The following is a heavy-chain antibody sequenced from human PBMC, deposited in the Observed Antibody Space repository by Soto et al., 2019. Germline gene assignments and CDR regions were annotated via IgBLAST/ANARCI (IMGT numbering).Heavy chain of an antibody. CDR3: AREGSWLYFDH. CDR2: ITSNGGRT. CDR1: GFTFSSYA. Sequence: GGSLRLSCAASGFTFSSYAMHWVRQAPGKGLEYVSSITSNGGRTYYANSVKGRFTISRDNSKNTLYLQMGSLRAEDMAVYYCAREGSWLYFDHWGQGTLVTV. D-gene: IGHD6-13*01. J-gene: IGHJ4*02. V-gene: IGHV3-64*01.